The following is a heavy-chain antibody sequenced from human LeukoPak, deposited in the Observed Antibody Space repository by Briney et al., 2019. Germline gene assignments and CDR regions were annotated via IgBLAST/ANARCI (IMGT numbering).Heavy chain of an antibody. Sequence: GGSLRLSCAASGFTVSSKHMSWVPQAPGKGLEGVSIIYSGGDTYYADSVKGRFTISRDNSKNTMFLQINSLRTEDTAVYYCARVDSSGYHKYYFDYWGQGTLVTVSS. CDR3: ARVDSSGYHKYYFDY. V-gene: IGHV3-53*01. CDR2: IYSGGDT. J-gene: IGHJ4*02. CDR1: GFTVSSKH. D-gene: IGHD3-22*01.